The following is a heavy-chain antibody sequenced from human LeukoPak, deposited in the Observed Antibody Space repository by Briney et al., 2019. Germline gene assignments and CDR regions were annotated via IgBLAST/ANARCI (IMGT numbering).Heavy chain of an antibody. J-gene: IGHJ4*02. CDR3: AGSFDWSHFDY. V-gene: IGHV3-48*03. CDR2: ISSSGSTI. Sequence: GSLRLSCEVSGFTFSSYEMNWVRQAPGKGLERVSYISSSGSTIYYADSVKGRFTISRDNAKNSLYLQMNSLRAEDTAVYYCAGSFDWSHFDYWGQGTLVSVSS. CDR1: GFTFSSYE. D-gene: IGHD3-9*01.